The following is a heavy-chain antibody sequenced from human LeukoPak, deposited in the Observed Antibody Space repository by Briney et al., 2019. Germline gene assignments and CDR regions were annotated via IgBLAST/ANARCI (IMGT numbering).Heavy chain of an antibody. J-gene: IGHJ4*02. CDR1: GFTFSRYW. D-gene: IGHD1-26*01. V-gene: IGHV3-33*08. CDR3: ARGGYSGSYYFDY. CDR2: IWYDGSNK. Sequence: GGSLRLSCAASGFTFSRYWMHWVRQAPGKGLEWVAVIWYDGSNKYYADSVKGRFTISRDNSKNTLYLQMNSLRAEDTAVYYCARGGYSGSYYFDYWGQGTLVTVSS.